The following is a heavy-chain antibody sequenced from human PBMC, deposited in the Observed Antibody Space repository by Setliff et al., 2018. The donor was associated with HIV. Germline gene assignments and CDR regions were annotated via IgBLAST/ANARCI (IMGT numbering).Heavy chain of an antibody. D-gene: IGHD6-6*01. CDR1: GFTFSSYE. CDR3: ARSLYSSSSDYPYYYYMDV. V-gene: IGHV3-48*03. J-gene: IGHJ6*03. CDR2: ISSSGRTL. Sequence: GGSLRLSCAASGFTFSSYEMSWVRQAPGKGLEWVSYISSSGRTLYYADSVKGRFTISRDNAKNTLFLQMNNLRAEDTSLYYCARSLYSSSSDYPYYYYMDVWGKGTTVTVSS.